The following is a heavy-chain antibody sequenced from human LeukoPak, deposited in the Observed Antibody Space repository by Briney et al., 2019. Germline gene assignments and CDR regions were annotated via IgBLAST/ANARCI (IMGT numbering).Heavy chain of an antibody. D-gene: IGHD1-26*01. CDR1: DGSIRSFY. Sequence: SETLSLTCSVSDGSIRSFYWTWIRQPPGKGLEWIGYIYYSGSTNYNPSLKSRVTISVDTSKNQFSLKLSSVTAADTAVYYCARARGSLEAFDIWGQGTMVTVSS. CDR3: ARARGSLEAFDI. V-gene: IGHV4-59*01. CDR2: IYYSGST. J-gene: IGHJ3*02.